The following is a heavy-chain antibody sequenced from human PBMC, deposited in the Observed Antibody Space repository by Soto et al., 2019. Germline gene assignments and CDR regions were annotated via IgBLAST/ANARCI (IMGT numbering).Heavy chain of an antibody. CDR3: ARTTVTTPQFDY. Sequence: GGSLRLSCAASGFTVSSNYMSWVRQAPGKGLEWVSVIYSGGSTYYADSVKGRFTISRDNSKNTLYLQMNSLRAEDTAVYYCARTTVTTPQFDYWGQGTLVTVSS. CDR1: GFTVSSNY. D-gene: IGHD4-17*01. CDR2: IYSGGST. V-gene: IGHV3-66*01. J-gene: IGHJ4*02.